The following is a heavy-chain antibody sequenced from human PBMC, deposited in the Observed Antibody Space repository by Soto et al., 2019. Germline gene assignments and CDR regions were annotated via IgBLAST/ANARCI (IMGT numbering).Heavy chain of an antibody. CDR3: AIKEGWTVGMDY. CDR1: GGSFSGYY. D-gene: IGHD1-20*01. V-gene: IGHV4-34*01. J-gene: IGHJ4*02. CDR2: INHSGST. Sequence: SETLSLTCAVYGGSFSGYYWSWIRQPPGKGLEWIGEINHSGSTNYNPSLKSRVTISVDTSKNQFSLKLSSVTAADTAVYYCAIKEGWTVGMDYWGKGTPVTVSS.